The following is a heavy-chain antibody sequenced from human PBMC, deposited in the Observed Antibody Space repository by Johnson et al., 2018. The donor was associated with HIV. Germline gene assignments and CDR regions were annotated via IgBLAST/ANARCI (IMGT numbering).Heavy chain of an antibody. J-gene: IGHJ3*02. D-gene: IGHD3-22*01. V-gene: IGHV3-20*04. CDR2: INWTGGRT. Sequence: VQLVEYGGGLVKPGGSLRLSCAASGFTLSDYYMTWVRQRPGKGLEWVTGINWTGGRTGYAESVKGRFNISRDNAMKSLFLAINSLRAEVTAFYYCARATFYYDLSGYLTRPRAFDMWGQGTMVTVSS. CDR1: GFTLSDYY. CDR3: ARATFYYDLSGYLTRPRAFDM.